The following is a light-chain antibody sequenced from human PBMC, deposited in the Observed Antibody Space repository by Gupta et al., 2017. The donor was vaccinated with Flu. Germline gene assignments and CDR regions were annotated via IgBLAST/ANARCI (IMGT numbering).Light chain of an antibody. Sequence: EIVVTQSPANLSLSPGERATLSCRASQSVSSYLAWYQQKPGQAPRLLIYGASNRATGIPARFSGSGSGTDFTLTISSLEPEDFAVYYCQQRSNWPLTFGGGTKVEIK. J-gene: IGKJ4*01. CDR3: QQRSNWPLT. CDR2: GAS. V-gene: IGKV3-11*01. CDR1: QSVSSY.